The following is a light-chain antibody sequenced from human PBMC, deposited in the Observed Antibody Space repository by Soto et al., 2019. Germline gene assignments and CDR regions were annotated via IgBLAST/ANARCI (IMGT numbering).Light chain of an antibody. J-gene: IGLJ2*01. V-gene: IGLV1-44*01. CDR3: AAWDDSLSGVV. Sequence: QSVLTQPPSASGTPGQRVTISCSGSSSNIARNSVNWYQQLPGTAPKLLIYDNNQRPSGVPDRFSGSKSGTSASLAISGLQSEDEADYYCAAWDDSLSGVVFGGGTKLPVL. CDR1: SSNIARNS. CDR2: DNN.